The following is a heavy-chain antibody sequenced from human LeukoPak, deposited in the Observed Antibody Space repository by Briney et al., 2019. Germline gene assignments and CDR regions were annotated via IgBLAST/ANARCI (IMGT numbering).Heavy chain of an antibody. J-gene: IGHJ4*02. CDR3: AKGWGDYVSSLRGHFVY. V-gene: IGHV3-23*01. D-gene: IGHD3-16*01. CDR1: GFTFSSYA. CDR2: ISGSGDST. Sequence: GGSLRLSCAASGFTFSSYAMSWVRQAPGKGLEWVSAISGSGDSTNYADSVKGRFTISRDNSENTLYLQMNSLRAEDTALYYCAKGWGDYVSSLRGHFVYWGQGTLVTVSS.